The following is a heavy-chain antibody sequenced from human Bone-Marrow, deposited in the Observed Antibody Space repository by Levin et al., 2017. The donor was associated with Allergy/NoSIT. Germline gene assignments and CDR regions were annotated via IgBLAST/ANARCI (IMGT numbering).Heavy chain of an antibody. CDR2: INHSGST. V-gene: IGHV4-34*01. CDR1: GGSFSGYY. Sequence: SETLSLTCAVYGGSFSGYYWSWIRQPPGKGLEWIGEINHSGSTNYNPSLKSRVTISVDTSKNQFSLKLSSVTAADTAVYYCARGGYSYGSHFDYWGQGTLVTVSS. J-gene: IGHJ4*02. D-gene: IGHD5-18*01. CDR3: ARGGYSYGSHFDY.